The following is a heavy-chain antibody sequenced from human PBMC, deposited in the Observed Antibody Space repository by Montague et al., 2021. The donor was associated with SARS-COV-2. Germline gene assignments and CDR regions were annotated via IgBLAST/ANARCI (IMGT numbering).Heavy chain of an antibody. Sequence: CAISGDSVFSNTPAWNWHRPYPSRRLERLGRTYYRSKWYYDYAVSVKSRMTISPDTSKNQFSLQLSSVTPEDRAVYYCARDPRYSLSWSFDYWGQGTLVTVSS. CDR1: GDSVFSNTPA. J-gene: IGHJ4*02. D-gene: IGHD6-13*01. V-gene: IGHV6-1*01. CDR2: TYYRSKWYY. CDR3: ARDPRYSLSWSFDY.